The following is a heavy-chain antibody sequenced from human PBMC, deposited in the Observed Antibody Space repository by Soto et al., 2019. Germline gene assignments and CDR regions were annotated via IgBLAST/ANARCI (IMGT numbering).Heavy chain of an antibody. Sequence: EVQLVESGGGLVKPGGSLRLSCAASGFTVSSNYMSWVRQAPGKGLEWVSVIYSGGSTYYADSVKGRFTISRDNSKNTLYLQMNSLRAEDTAVYYCARDVYDSSGYYLEYFQHWGQGTLVTVSS. V-gene: IGHV3-66*01. J-gene: IGHJ1*01. CDR3: ARDVYDSSGYYLEYFQH. CDR1: GFTVSSNY. CDR2: IYSGGST. D-gene: IGHD3-22*01.